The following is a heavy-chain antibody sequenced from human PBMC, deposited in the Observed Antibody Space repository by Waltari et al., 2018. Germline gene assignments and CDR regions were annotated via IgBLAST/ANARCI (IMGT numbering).Heavy chain of an antibody. CDR1: GFVFDDYA. V-gene: IGHV3-43D*04. CDR2: INWDSGQI. J-gene: IGHJ4*02. Sequence: EVQLVESGGVVGQPGGSLRLACAASGFVFDDYAMHWVRQAPGRGLWWVAIINWDSGQIYYADSVRGRFTISRDNSKNSLYLQMSSLRSEDTALYYCVKAYTDYDFDQWGQGTLVTVSS. CDR3: VKAYTDYDFDQ. D-gene: IGHD4-17*01.